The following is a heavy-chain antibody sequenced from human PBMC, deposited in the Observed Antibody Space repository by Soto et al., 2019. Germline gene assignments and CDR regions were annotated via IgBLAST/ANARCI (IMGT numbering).Heavy chain of an antibody. CDR3: ARDRTSSGWDQDDAFDI. Sequence: SVKVSCKASGGTFSSYAISWVRQAPGQGIEWMGGIIPIFGTANYAQKFQGRVTITADKSTCTAYMELSSLRSEDTAVYYCARDRTSSGWDQDDAFDIWGQGTMVTVSS. CDR1: GGTFSSYA. J-gene: IGHJ3*02. D-gene: IGHD6-19*01. CDR2: IIPIFGTA. V-gene: IGHV1-69*06.